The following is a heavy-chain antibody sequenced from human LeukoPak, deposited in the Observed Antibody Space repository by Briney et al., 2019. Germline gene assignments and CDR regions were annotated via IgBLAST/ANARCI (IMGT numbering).Heavy chain of an antibody. CDR1: GYTFTGYY. J-gene: IGHJ4*02. CDR3: ARQQYYYDSSGYPPLYY. CDR2: INPNSGGT. D-gene: IGHD3-22*01. Sequence: ASVKVPCKASGYTFTGYYMHWVRQAPGQGLEWMGWINPNSGGTNYAQKFQGRVTMTRDTSISTAYMELSRLRSDDTAVYYCARQQYYYDSSGYPPLYYWGQGTLVTVSS. V-gene: IGHV1-2*02.